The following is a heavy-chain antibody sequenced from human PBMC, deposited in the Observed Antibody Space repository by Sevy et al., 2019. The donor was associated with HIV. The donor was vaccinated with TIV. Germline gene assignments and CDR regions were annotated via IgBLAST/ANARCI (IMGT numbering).Heavy chain of an antibody. J-gene: IGHJ6*02. V-gene: IGHV3-66*01. Sequence: GGSLRLSCAASGLSVSDNYMNWVRQAPGKGLELVSVIYSDGRTYYADSVKGRLTISRDNSKNTLYLHMNNLRPEDTAVYYCTRDRYYDASIYYYYYYGMDVWRQGTTVTVSS. CDR3: TRDRYYDASIYYYYYYGMDV. CDR1: GLSVSDNY. CDR2: IYSDGRT. D-gene: IGHD3-22*01.